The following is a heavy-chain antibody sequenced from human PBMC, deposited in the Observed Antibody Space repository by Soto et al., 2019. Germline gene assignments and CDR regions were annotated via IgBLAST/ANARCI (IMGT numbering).Heavy chain of an antibody. Sequence: SVKVSVKASGATFSSYAISWVRHAPGQALEWMGGIIPICGTANNAQKFQGRVTITADESTSTAYMELSSLRSEDTAVYYCARRRITIFGVVLSLGMDVCGQGTTVTVSS. CDR3: ARRRITIFGVVLSLGMDV. J-gene: IGHJ6*02. CDR2: IIPICGTA. CDR1: GATFSSYA. V-gene: IGHV1-69*13. D-gene: IGHD3-3*01.